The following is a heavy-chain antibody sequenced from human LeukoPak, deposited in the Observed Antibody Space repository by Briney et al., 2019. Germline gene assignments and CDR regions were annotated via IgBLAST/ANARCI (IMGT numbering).Heavy chain of an antibody. V-gene: IGHV1-18*01. CDR1: GYTFTSYG. CDR2: ISAYNGNT. J-gene: IGHJ3*02. CDR3: ARGQTPSGIVGATSAFDI. Sequence: ASVKVSCKASGYTFTSYGISWVRQAPGQGLEWMGWISAYNGNTNYAQKLQGRATMTTDTSTSTAYMELRSLRSDDTAVYYCARGQTPSGIVGATSAFDIWGQGTMVTVSS. D-gene: IGHD1-26*01.